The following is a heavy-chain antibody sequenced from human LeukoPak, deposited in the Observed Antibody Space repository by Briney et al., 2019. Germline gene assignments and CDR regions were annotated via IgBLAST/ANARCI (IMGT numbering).Heavy chain of an antibody. CDR3: ARRKDVVVVPGTMGYYLDV. D-gene: IGHD2-2*01. CDR2: ISDSSYYI. V-gene: IGHV3-21*01. CDR1: GFTFSSYT. Sequence: GGSLRLSCAASGFTFSSYTMNWVRQAPGMGLEWVSSISDSSYYIYYADSVRGRFTVSRDNAKNSLYLQMNGLRAEDTAVYYCARRKDVVVVPGTMGYYLDVWGKGTTVTVSS. J-gene: IGHJ6*03.